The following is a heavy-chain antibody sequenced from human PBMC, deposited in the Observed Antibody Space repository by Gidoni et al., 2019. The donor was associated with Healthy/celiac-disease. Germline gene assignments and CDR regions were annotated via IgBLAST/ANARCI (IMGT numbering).Heavy chain of an antibody. V-gene: IGHV3-73*02. Sequence: EVQLVESGGGLVQPGGSLKLSWAASGFTFSGSAMHWVRQASGKGLEWVGRIRSKANSYATAYAASVKGRFTISRDDSKNTAYLQMNSLKTEDTAVYYCTRRLSNGSGSYSFDYWGQGTLVTVSS. CDR1: GFTFSGSA. D-gene: IGHD3-10*01. J-gene: IGHJ4*02. CDR3: TRRLSNGSGSYSFDY. CDR2: IRSKANSYAT.